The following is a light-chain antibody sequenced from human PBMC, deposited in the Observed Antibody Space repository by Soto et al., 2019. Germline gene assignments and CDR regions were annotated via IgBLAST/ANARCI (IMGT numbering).Light chain of an antibody. CDR1: SXDVGGYNY. Sequence: QSVLTQPASVSGSPGQSITISCTGTSXDVGGYNYVSWYQQHPGKAPKLMIYEVNNRPSGVSNRFSGSKSGNTASLTISGLQAEDEADYYCHSYTSSTTYVFGTGTKVTVL. V-gene: IGLV2-14*01. J-gene: IGLJ1*01. CDR2: EVN. CDR3: HSYTSSTTYV.